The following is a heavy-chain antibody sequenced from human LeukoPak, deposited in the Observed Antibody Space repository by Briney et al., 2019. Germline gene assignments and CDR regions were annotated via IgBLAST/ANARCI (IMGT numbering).Heavy chain of an antibody. CDR1: GYTFTSYD. J-gene: IGHJ4*02. V-gene: IGHV1-18*01. D-gene: IGHD1-26*01. CDR3: ARVRSGSYFLAD. Sequence: ASVKVSCKASGYTFTSYDFSWVRQAPGQGLEWMGWISVYNGNTNYAQKLQGRVTMTTDTSTSTAYMELRSLRSDDTAVYYCARVRSGSYFLADWAQGTLVTVSS. CDR2: ISVYNGNT.